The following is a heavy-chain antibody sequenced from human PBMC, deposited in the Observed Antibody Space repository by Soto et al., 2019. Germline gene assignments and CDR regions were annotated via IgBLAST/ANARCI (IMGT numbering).Heavy chain of an antibody. CDR3: AKVRPRSDFWSGPYDAFDI. CDR1: GFTFSSYA. V-gene: IGHV3-23*01. Sequence: GGSLRLSCAASGFTFSSYAMSWVRQAPGKGLEWVSAISGSGGSTYYADSVKGRFTISRDNSKNTLYLQMNSLRAEETAVYYCAKVRPRSDFWSGPYDAFDIWGQGTMVTVSS. D-gene: IGHD3-3*01. J-gene: IGHJ3*02. CDR2: ISGSGGST.